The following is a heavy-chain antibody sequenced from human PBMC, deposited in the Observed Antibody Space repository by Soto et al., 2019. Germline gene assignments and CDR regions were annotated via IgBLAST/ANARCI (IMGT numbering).Heavy chain of an antibody. CDR2: MNPNSGNT. D-gene: IGHD3-22*01. J-gene: IGHJ6*02. CDR1: GYTFTSYD. Sequence: QVQLVQSGAEVKKPGASVKVSCKASGYTFTSYDINWVRQATGQGLEWMGWMNPNSGNTGYAQKCQGSVTMTGITCISTAYMELSSRKSEDTAVYYCARLMYYYDSSGDYQAYYYYGMDVWGQGTTVTVSS. CDR3: ARLMYYYDSSGDYQAYYYYGMDV. V-gene: IGHV1-8*01.